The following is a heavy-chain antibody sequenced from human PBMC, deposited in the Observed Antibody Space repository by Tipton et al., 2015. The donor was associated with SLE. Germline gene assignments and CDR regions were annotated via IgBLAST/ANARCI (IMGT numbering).Heavy chain of an antibody. CDR3: AKSGRAADSNSNYVWLDP. J-gene: IGHJ5*02. V-gene: IGHV3-23*01. CDR2: ISGSGGST. CDR1: GFTFSNYA. Sequence: SLRLSCAASGFTFSNYAMTWVRQAPGKGLEWVSVISGSGGSTYYADPVKGRFTISRDNSKSTLYLQLNSLRAEDTAVYYCAKSGRAADSNSNYVWLDPWGQGTLVTVSS. D-gene: IGHD3-16*01.